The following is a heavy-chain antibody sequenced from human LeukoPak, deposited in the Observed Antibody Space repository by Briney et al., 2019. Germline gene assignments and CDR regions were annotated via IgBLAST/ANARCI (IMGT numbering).Heavy chain of an antibody. J-gene: IGHJ4*02. Sequence: PSETLSLTCGVSGGSISGTNWWSWVRQPPGQGLEWIGEISLRGLTNYNPSLRSRLTMSLDESKNQVSLNLTSVTAADTAVYYRSRESGPFSPFGFWGQGTLVSVHS. CDR3: SRESGPFSPFGF. CDR1: GGSISGTNW. CDR2: ISLRGLT. D-gene: IGHD1-26*01. V-gene: IGHV4-4*02.